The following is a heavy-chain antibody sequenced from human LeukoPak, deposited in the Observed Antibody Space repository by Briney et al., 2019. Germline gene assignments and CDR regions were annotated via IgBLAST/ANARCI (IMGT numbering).Heavy chain of an antibody. CDR3: ARDTYYYDSSGYVDY. V-gene: IGHV1-24*01. J-gene: IGHJ4*02. CDR2: FDPEDGET. Sequence: ASVKVSCKVSGYTLTELSMHWVRQAPGKGLEWMGGFDPEDGETIYAQKLQGRVTMTTDTSTSTAYMELRSLRSDDTAVYYCARDTYYYDSSGYVDYWGQGTLVTVSS. D-gene: IGHD3-22*01. CDR1: GYTLTELS.